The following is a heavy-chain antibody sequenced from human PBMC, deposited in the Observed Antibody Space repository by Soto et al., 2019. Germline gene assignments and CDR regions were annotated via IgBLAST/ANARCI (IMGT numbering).Heavy chain of an antibody. D-gene: IGHD1-1*01. CDR3: ARYKRTSNSYGMDV. Sequence: GGSLRLSCAASGFTFSSYWMSWVRQAPGKGLEWVANIKQDGSEKYYVDSVKGRSTISRDNAKNSLYLQMNSLRAEDTAVYYCARYKRTSNSYGMDVWGQGTTVTVSS. V-gene: IGHV3-7*03. CDR1: GFTFSSYW. J-gene: IGHJ6*02. CDR2: IKQDGSEK.